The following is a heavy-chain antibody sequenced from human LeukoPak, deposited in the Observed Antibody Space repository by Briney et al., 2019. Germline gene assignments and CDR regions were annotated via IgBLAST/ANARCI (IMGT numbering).Heavy chain of an antibody. Sequence: PSETLSLTCAVYGGSFSGYYWSWIRQPPGKGLEWIGEVNHSGSTNYNPSLKSRVTISVDTSKNQFSLKLSSVTAADTAVYYCARGLYYDSSGYYGYWGQGTLVTVSS. D-gene: IGHD3-22*01. CDR1: GGSFSGYY. V-gene: IGHV4-34*01. J-gene: IGHJ4*02. CDR3: ARGLYYDSSGYYGY. CDR2: VNHSGST.